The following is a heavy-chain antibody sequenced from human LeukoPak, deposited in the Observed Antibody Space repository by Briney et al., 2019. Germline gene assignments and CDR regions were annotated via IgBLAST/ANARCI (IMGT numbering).Heavy chain of an antibody. D-gene: IGHD3-16*01. V-gene: IGHV3-23*01. Sequence: GGSLRLSCAASGLSFSSHAMNWVRQAPGKGLEWVSGISGSGDSTYYADSVKGRFTISRDNSKNTLYLQMNSLRPEDTAVYYCAKAYWDTFGWYCFDYWGQGTLVTVSS. CDR3: AKAYWDTFGWYCFDY. J-gene: IGHJ4*02. CDR1: GLSFSSHA. CDR2: ISGSGDST.